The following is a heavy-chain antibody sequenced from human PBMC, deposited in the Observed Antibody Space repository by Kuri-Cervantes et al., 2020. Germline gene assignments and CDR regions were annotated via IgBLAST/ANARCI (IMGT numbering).Heavy chain of an antibody. V-gene: IGHV4-4*07. Sequence: SETLSLTCTVSGGSISSYYWSWIRQPAGRELQWIGRIYSTGSTNYNPSFRNLVTISVDNSKNQFSLNLNSVTAADTAVYYCARDKGYYDYVGDAFDLWGRGTVVTVSS. D-gene: IGHD3-16*01. J-gene: IGHJ3*01. CDR3: ARDKGYYDYVGDAFDL. CDR1: GGSISSYY. CDR2: IYSTGST.